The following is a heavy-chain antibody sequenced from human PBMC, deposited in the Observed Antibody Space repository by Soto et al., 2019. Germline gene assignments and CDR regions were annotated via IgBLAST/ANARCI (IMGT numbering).Heavy chain of an antibody. CDR1: GYSFTSYW. Sequence: KSLQISCKGSGYSFTSYWISWVRQMPGKGLEWMGRIDPSDSYTNYSPSFQGHVTISADKSISTAYLQWSSLKASDTAMYYCARQRCSGGRCYYDALDIWGQGTMVSV. V-gene: IGHV5-10-1*01. D-gene: IGHD2-15*01. J-gene: IGHJ3*02. CDR2: IDPSDSYT. CDR3: ARQRCSGGRCYYDALDI.